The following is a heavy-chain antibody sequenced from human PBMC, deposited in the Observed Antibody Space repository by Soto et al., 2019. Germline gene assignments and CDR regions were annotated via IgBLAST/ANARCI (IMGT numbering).Heavy chain of an antibody. D-gene: IGHD2-21*02. J-gene: IGHJ5*02. CDR3: VRGDYWFGP. CDR1: GYTFTSYG. Sequence: QIQLVQSGGEVKKPGASVKVSCKASGYTFTSYGISWVRQAPGQRFEWMGWISPFNGNTNYAQKLQGRVSMTTDSSTSTAYMDLRSLKSDDTAVYYCVRGDYWFGPWGQGTLVTVSS. V-gene: IGHV1-18*01. CDR2: ISPFNGNT.